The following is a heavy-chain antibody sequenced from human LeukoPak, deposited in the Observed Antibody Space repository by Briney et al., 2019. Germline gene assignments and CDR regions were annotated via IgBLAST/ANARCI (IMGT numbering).Heavy chain of an antibody. D-gene: IGHD3-10*01. Sequence: GGSLRLSCAASGFTVSSNYMSWVRQTPGQGRLEWVSVIYTDGRTFYTGSVTGRFTISRDNSKNTLYLQMNSLRAEDTAVYYCARGQIYGTGSYFFDHWGQGTLVTVSS. CDR3: ARGQIYGTGSYFFDH. J-gene: IGHJ4*02. V-gene: IGHV3-66*01. CDR1: GFTVSSNY. CDR2: IYTDGRT.